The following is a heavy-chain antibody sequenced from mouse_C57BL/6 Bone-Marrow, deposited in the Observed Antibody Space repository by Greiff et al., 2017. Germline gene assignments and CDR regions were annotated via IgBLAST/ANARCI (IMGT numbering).Heavy chain of an antibody. CDR1: GYSFTSYY. J-gene: IGHJ1*03. CDR2: IYPGSGNT. D-gene: IGHD3-1*01. V-gene: IGHV1-66*01. CDR3: ARSGRWYFDV. Sequence: QVHVKQSGPELVKPGASVKISCKASGYSFTSYYIHWVKQRPGQGLEWIGWIYPGSGNTKYNEKFKGKATLTADTSSSTAYMQLSSLTSEDSAVYYCARSGRWYFDVWGTGTTVTVSS.